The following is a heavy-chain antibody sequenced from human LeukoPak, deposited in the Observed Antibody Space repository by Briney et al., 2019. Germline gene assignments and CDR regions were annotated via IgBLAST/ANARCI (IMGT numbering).Heavy chain of an antibody. V-gene: IGHV3-48*03. CDR1: GFIFSSHE. CDR2: ISGDGSTT. D-gene: IGHD3-22*01. Sequence: GGSLRLSCEASGFIFSSHEMNWVRQSPGKGLEWLSYISGDGSTTYYEDSVKGRFTISRDNAKKTLYLQMNSLRAEDTAVYYCVRRESSGFFYYFDHGGQGVLVTVSS. CDR3: VRRESSGFFYYFDH. J-gene: IGHJ4*02.